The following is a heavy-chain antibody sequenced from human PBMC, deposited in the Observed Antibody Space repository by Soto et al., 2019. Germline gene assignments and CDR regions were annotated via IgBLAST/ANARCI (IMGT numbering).Heavy chain of an antibody. D-gene: IGHD2-2*01. Sequence: NPSETLSLTYVVSGYSFNRVHFWGWLRQPPVNGLKYIESLSQNGGTYRNPSLRSPVTLSVHTSKNQFSLKLTSVAAADAALYYSAAATLPDAMFDGMDVWGQGSTVTVSS. V-gene: IGHV4-38-2*01. J-gene: IGHJ6*02. CDR3: AAATLPDAMFDGMDV. CDR1: GYSFNRVHF. CDR2: LSQNGGT.